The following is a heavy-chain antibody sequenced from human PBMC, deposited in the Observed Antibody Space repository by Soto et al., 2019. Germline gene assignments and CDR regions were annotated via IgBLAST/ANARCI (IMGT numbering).Heavy chain of an antibody. V-gene: IGHV4-34*01. J-gene: IGHJ1*01. CDR1: GESFSGYY. CDR3: ARVYRIAVAGTVGTEYFQH. CDR2: INHSGST. D-gene: IGHD6-19*01. Sequence: PSETLSLTCAVYGESFSGYYWSWIRQPPGKGLEWIGEINHSGSTNYNPSLKSRVTISVDTSKNQFSLKLSSVTAADTAVYYCARVYRIAVAGTVGTEYFQHWGQGTLVTVSS.